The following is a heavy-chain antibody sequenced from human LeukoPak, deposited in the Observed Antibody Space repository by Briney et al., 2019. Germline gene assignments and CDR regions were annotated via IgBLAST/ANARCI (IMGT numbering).Heavy chain of an antibody. V-gene: IGHV1-24*01. Sequence: ASVKVSCKVSGYTLTELSMHWVRQAPGKGLEWMGGFDPEDGETIYAQKFQGRATMTEDTSTDTAYMELSSLRSEDTAVYYCATDLGRPGLLFDYWGQGTLVTVSS. CDR2: FDPEDGET. CDR3: ATDLGRPGLLFDY. CDR1: GYTLTELS. D-gene: IGHD1-14*01. J-gene: IGHJ4*02.